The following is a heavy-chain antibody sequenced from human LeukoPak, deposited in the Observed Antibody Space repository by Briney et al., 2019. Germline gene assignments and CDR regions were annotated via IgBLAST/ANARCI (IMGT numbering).Heavy chain of an antibody. CDR2: IYYSGST. CDR1: GGSISSYY. Sequence: PSETLSLTCTVSGGSISSYYWSWIRQPPGKGLEWIGYIYYSGSTNYNPPLKSRVTISVDTSKNQFSLKLSSVTAADTALYYCARGVEYSSSSGLGYWGQRTLVTVSS. V-gene: IGHV4-59*01. J-gene: IGHJ4*02. CDR3: ARGVEYSSSSGLGY. D-gene: IGHD6-6*01.